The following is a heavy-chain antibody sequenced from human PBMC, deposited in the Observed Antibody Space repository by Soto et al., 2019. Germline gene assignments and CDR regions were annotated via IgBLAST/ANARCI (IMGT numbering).Heavy chain of an antibody. CDR3: ARDSAIFGVDDAYGMDV. V-gene: IGHV4-38-2*02. CDR1: GYSISSGYY. Sequence: AETLSLTCAVSGYSISSGYYLVWVRQAPGKGLEWIGSIYHSGSTYYNPSLKSRVTISVDTSKNQFSLKLSSVTAADTAVYYCARDSAIFGVDDAYGMDVWGQGTTVTVSS. D-gene: IGHD3-3*01. CDR2: IYHSGST. J-gene: IGHJ6*02.